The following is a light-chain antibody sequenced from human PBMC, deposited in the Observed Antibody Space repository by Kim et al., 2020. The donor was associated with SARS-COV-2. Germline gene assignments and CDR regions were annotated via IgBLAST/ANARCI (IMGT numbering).Light chain of an antibody. V-gene: IGLV1-47*01. J-gene: IGLJ1*01. Sequence: GQSVPISCSGSSSNSGSNYVYWYQQLPGTAPKLLIYRNNQRPSGVPDRFSGSKSGTSASLAISGLRSEDEADYYCAAWDDSLSGYVFGTGTKVTVL. CDR2: RNN. CDR1: SSNSGSNY. CDR3: AAWDDSLSGYV.